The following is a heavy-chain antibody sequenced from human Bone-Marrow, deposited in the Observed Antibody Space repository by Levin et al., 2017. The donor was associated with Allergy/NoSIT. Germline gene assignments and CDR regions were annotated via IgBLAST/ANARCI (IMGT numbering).Heavy chain of an antibody. Sequence: SETLSLTCAVYGGSFSGYYWSWIRQPPGKGLEWIGEINHSGSTNYNPSLKSRVTISVDTSKNQFSLKLSSVTAADTAVYYCARGFQRYFDWFQYPLPPDYWGQGTLVTVSS. CDR2: INHSGST. D-gene: IGHD3-9*01. J-gene: IGHJ4*02. CDR1: GGSFSGYY. V-gene: IGHV4-34*01. CDR3: ARGFQRYFDWFQYPLPPDY.